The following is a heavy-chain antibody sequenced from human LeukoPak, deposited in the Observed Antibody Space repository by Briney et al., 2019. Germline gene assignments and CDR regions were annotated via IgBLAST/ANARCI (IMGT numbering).Heavy chain of an antibody. CDR1: GYTFTSYY. CDR2: IYPSGGST. D-gene: IGHD3-10*01. J-gene: IGHJ4*02. Sequence: ASVKVSCKASGYTFTSYYMYWVRQAPGQGLECMGIIYPSGGSTSYAQKFQGRVSMTRDTSTNTIYMELRSLRSEDTAVYYCARLDGSGSYYDYWGQGTLVTVSS. CDR3: ARLDGSGSYYDY. V-gene: IGHV1-46*01.